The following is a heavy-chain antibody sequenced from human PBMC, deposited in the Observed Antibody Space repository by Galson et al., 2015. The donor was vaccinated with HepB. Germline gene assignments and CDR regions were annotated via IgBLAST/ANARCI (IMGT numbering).Heavy chain of an antibody. CDR1: GGSISSYY. CDR2: IYYSGST. D-gene: IGHD3-10*01. CDR3: ARLVWFGELPWYFDL. Sequence: SETLSLTCTVSGGSISSYYWSWIRQPPGKGLEWIGYIYYSGSTNYNPSLKSRVTISVDTSKNQFSLKLSSVTAADTAVYYCARLVWFGELPWYFDLWGRGTLVTVSS. J-gene: IGHJ2*01. V-gene: IGHV4-59*08.